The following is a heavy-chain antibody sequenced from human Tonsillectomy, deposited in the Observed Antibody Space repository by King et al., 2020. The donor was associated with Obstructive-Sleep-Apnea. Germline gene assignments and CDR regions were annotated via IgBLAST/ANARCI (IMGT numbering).Heavy chain of an antibody. D-gene: IGHD3-10*01. CDR1: GFTFDDYA. V-gene: IGHV3-9*01. J-gene: IGHJ2*01. CDR2: INWNSGRI. CDR3: AKGRYGSGANIHWYFDL. Sequence: VQLVESGGGLVQPGRSLRLSCAASGFTFDDYAMHWVRQVPGKGLEWVSGINWNSGRIGYADSVKGRFTISRDNAKKSLYLQMNSLRAEDTAFYYCAKGRYGSGANIHWYFDLWGRGTLVTVSS.